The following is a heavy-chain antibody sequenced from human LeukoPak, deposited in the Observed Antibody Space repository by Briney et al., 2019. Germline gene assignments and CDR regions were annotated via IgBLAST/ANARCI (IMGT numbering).Heavy chain of an antibody. CDR1: GFTFSSYG. V-gene: IGHV3-30*02. Sequence: GGSLRLSCAASGFTFSSYGMNWVRQAPGKGLEWVAYIRDDGSNTYYADSGKGRFSISRDNEKNTLYLQMTGLRTDDTAVYYCARDRIVGATSGYYFVYWGQGTLVTVSS. D-gene: IGHD1-26*01. CDR3: ARDRIVGATSGYYFVY. J-gene: IGHJ4*02. CDR2: IRDDGSNT.